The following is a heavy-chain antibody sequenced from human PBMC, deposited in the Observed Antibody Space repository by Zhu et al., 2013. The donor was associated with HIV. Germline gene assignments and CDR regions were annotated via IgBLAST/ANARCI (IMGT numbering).Heavy chain of an antibody. D-gene: IGHD6-6*01. V-gene: IGHV1-8*03. Sequence: QVQLVQSGAEVKKPGASVKVSCKASGYTFTSYDITWVRQATGQGLEWMGWMNPNSGNTGYAQKFQGRVTITRNTSISTAYMELSSLRSEDTAVYYCARHPYYSRSSAGSRGYMDVWGKGTTVTVSS. CDR1: GYTFTSYD. J-gene: IGHJ6*03. CDR2: MNPNSGNT. CDR3: ARHPYYSRSSAGSRGYMDV.